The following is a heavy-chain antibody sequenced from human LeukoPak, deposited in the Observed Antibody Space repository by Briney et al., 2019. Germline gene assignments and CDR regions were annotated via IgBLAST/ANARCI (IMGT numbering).Heavy chain of an antibody. CDR3: AREASSSWYGHYDAFDI. V-gene: IGHV1-8*01. CDR2: TNPNSGNT. CDR1: GYTFTSYD. D-gene: IGHD6-13*01. Sequence: ASVKVSCKASGYTFTSYDINWERQATGQGLEWMGWTNPNSGNTGYAQKFQGRVTMTTDTSTSTAYMELRSLRSDDTAVYYCAREASSSWYGHYDAFDIWGQGTMVTVSS. J-gene: IGHJ3*02.